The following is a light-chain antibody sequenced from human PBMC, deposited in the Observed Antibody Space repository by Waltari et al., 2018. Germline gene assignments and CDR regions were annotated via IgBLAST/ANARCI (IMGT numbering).Light chain of an antibody. CDR1: SSDVGGSNY. V-gene: IGLV2-14*01. CDR2: DVS. CDR3: SSYTSSSTLDWV. J-gene: IGLJ3*02. Sequence: QSALTQPASVSGSPGQSITISCTGTSSDVGGSNYVSWYQQHPGKAPKLMIYDVSNRPSGVSNRFSGYKSGNTASLTISGLQAEDEADYYCSSYTSSSTLDWVFGGGTKLTVL.